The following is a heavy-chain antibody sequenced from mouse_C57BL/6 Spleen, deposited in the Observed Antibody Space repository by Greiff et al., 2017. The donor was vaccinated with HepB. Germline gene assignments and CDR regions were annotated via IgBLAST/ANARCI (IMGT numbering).Heavy chain of an antibody. CDR3: ARNNGYYFDD. CDR2: IWTGGGK. V-gene: IGHV2-9-1*01. CDR1: GFSLTSYA. J-gene: IGHJ2*01. D-gene: IGHD2-2*01. Sequence: QVQLQQSGPGLVAPSQSLSITCTVSGFSLTSYAISWVRQPPGKGLEWLGVIWTGGGKNYNSALKSRLSISKDNTKSQVFLKMNSLQTDDTARYYCARNNGYYFDDWGQGTTLTVSS.